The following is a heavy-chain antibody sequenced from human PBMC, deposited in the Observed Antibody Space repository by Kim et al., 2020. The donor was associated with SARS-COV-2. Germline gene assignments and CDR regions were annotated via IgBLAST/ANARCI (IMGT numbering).Heavy chain of an antibody. CDR2: TYYASKWFS. CDR3: ARVSMAGNIDS. Sequence: SQTLSLTCAILGDSVSNKNAAWNWIRQSPSRGLEWLGRTYYASKWFSDYAISVKSRITISSDTSKNHFSLHLNSVTPEGTAVYFCARVSMAGNIDSWGQGTLVTVSS. CDR1: GDSVSNKNAA. D-gene: IGHD6-19*01. J-gene: IGHJ4*02. V-gene: IGHV6-1*01.